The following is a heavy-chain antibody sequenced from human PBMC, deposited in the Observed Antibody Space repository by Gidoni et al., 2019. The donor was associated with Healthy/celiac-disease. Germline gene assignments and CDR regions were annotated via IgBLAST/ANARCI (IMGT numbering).Heavy chain of an antibody. CDR1: GYTITELS. Sequence: QVQLVQSGAEVKKPGASVKVSCKVSGYTITELSMHWVRQAPGKGLEWMGGFDPEDGETIYAQKFQGRVTMTEDTSTDTAYMELSSLRSEDTAVYYCATVYYDSSGYYYGAAFDIWGQGTMVTVSS. D-gene: IGHD3-22*01. CDR2: FDPEDGET. V-gene: IGHV1-24*01. CDR3: ATVYYDSSGYYYGAAFDI. J-gene: IGHJ3*02.